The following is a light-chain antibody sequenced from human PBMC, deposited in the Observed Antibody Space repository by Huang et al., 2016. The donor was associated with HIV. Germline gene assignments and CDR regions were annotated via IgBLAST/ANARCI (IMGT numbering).Light chain of an antibody. CDR1: QSVLFGSSNRNY. CDR3: QQYYGTPRT. Sequence: DIVMTQSPESLTVSLGERATINCKSSQSVLFGSSNRNYLAWYQQKPGQPPKLLIYWASSRESGVPDRFSGRGSGTDFTLTISSLQAEDVAVYYCQQYYGTPRTFGQGTKVEIK. CDR2: WAS. J-gene: IGKJ1*01. V-gene: IGKV4-1*01.